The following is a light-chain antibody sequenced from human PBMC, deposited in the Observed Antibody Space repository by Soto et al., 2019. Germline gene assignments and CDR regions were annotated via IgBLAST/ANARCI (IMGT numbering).Light chain of an antibody. J-gene: IGLJ3*02. CDR1: ALPKRY. CDR3: YSTYSSGNRGV. Sequence: SYELTQPPSVSVSPGQTARIPCSGEALPKRYAYWYQQKSGQAPVLLIYEDRKRPSGIPERFSGSSSGTMANLTISGAQVEDEADYYCYSTYSSGNRGVFGGGTKLTVL. CDR2: EDR. V-gene: IGLV3-10*01.